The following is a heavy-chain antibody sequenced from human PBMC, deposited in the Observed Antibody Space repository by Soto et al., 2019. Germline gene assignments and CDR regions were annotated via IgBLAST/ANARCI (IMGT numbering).Heavy chain of an antibody. CDR2: IYSAGNT. CDR1: GLTVSSNY. V-gene: IGHV3-66*01. D-gene: IGHD2-15*01. J-gene: IGHJ4*02. Sequence: GGSLRLSCAASGLTVSSNYMSWVRQAPGKGLEWISIIYSAGNTYYADSVKGRFTISRDNSNNTLYLQMNSLRAEDTAVYYCAKARTTYTDTYSHRTFDYWGQGILVTVSS. CDR3: AKARTTYTDTYSHRTFDY.